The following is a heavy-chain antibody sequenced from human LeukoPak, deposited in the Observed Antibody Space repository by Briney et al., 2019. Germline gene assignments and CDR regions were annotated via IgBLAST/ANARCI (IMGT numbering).Heavy chain of an antibody. CDR1: GFTFSSYA. J-gene: IGHJ4*02. D-gene: IGHD3-3*01. V-gene: IGHV3-23*01. Sequence: GASLRLSCAASGFTFSSYAMSWVRQAPGKGLEWVSAISGSGGSTYYADSVKGRFTISRDNSKNTLYLQMNSLRAEDTAVHYCAKGADYDFWSGFDYWGQGTLVTVSS. CDR2: ISGSGGST. CDR3: AKGADYDFWSGFDY.